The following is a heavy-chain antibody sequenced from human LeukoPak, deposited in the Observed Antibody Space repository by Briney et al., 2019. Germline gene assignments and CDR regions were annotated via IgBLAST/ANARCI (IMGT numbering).Heavy chain of an antibody. Sequence: GASVNVSCTASGYTFTHHGISWVRQAPGQGLEWMGWISAYNGNTNYAQKLQGRVTMTTDTSTSTAYMELRSLRSDDTAVYYCARGGLYGDTYDYWGQGTLVTVSS. J-gene: IGHJ4*02. CDR2: ISAYNGNT. CDR3: ARGGLYGDTYDY. D-gene: IGHD4-17*01. V-gene: IGHV1-18*01. CDR1: GYTFTHHG.